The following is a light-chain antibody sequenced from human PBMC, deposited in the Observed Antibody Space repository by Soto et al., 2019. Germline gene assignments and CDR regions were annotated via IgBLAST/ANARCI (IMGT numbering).Light chain of an antibody. CDR1: QSVNSN. Sequence: EVVMTQSPATLSLSPGERATLSCRASQSVNSNLAWYQQKAGQAPRLLIFGTSTRATGFPARFSGSGSGTDFTLTISSLQFEDFAVYYCQQYNNWPRPFGNGTTVDIX. J-gene: IGKJ1*01. V-gene: IGKV3-15*01. CDR2: GTS. CDR3: QQYNNWPRP.